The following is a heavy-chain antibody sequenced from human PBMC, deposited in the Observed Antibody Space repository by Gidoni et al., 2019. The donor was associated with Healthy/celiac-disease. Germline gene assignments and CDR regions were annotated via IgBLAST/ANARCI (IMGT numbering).Heavy chain of an antibody. J-gene: IGHJ6*02. CDR2: ISYDGSNK. Sequence: QVQLVVSGGGVVQPGRSLRLSWAASGFTFSSYAMPWVRQAPGKGLEWVAVISYDGSNKYYADSVKGRFTISRDNSKNTLYLQMNSLRAEDTAVYYCARAPGWLPIEQYYYYGMDVWGQGTTVTVSS. V-gene: IGHV3-30-3*01. CDR1: GFTFSSYA. CDR3: ARAPGWLPIEQYYYYGMDV. D-gene: IGHD5-12*01.